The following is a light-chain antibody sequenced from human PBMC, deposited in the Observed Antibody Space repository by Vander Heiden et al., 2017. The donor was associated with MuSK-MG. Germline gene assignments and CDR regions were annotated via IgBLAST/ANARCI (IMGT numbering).Light chain of an antibody. Sequence: DIQMTQPPSSLSASVGHRVTITCQASQDISNYLNWYQQKPGKAPKLLIYDASNLETGVPSRFSGSGSGTDFSFTISSLQPEDIATYFCQQYDNLPRTFGQGTMLEIK. CDR3: QQYDNLPRT. CDR2: DAS. CDR1: QDISNY. V-gene: IGKV1-33*01. J-gene: IGKJ2*01.